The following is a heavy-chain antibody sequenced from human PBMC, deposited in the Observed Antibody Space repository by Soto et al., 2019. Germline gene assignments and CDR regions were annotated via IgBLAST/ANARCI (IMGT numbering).Heavy chain of an antibody. V-gene: IGHV5-51*01. Sequence: GECLKISCKGPGYSFTSYWIGWVRQMPGKGLEWMGIIYPGDSDTRYSPSFQGQVTISADKSISTAYLQWSSLKASDTAMYYCARRVRYSYGYVDYWGQRTLVTVSS. CDR2: IYPGDSDT. D-gene: IGHD5-18*01. CDR1: GYSFTSYW. J-gene: IGHJ4*02. CDR3: ARRVRYSYGYVDY.